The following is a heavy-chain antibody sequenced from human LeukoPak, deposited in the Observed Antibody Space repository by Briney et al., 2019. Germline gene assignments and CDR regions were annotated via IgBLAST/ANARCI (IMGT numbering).Heavy chain of an antibody. D-gene: IGHD3-9*01. CDR1: GFTFSSYW. J-gene: IGHJ4*02. V-gene: IGHV3-7*01. CDR3: ARDRLRYFDRPLVAPLDY. Sequence: GGSLRLSCAASGFTFSSYWMSWVRHAPGKGLEWVANIKQDGSEKYYVDSVKGRFTISRDNAKNSLYLQMNSLRAEDTAVYYCARDRLRYFDRPLVAPLDYWGQGTLVTVSS. CDR2: IKQDGSEK.